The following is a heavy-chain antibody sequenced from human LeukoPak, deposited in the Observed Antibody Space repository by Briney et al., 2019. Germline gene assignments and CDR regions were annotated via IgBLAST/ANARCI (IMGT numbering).Heavy chain of an antibody. J-gene: IGHJ5*02. CDR2: ISGSGGST. CDR3: AKDSPGVLLWFGELSGFDP. D-gene: IGHD3-10*01. Sequence: PGGSLRLSSAASGFSFSSYAMSWVRQAPGKGLEWVSAISGSGGSTYYADSVKGRFTISRDNSKNTLYLQMNSLRAEDTAVYYCAKDSPGVLLWFGELSGFDPWGQGTLVTVSS. CDR1: GFSFSSYA. V-gene: IGHV3-23*01.